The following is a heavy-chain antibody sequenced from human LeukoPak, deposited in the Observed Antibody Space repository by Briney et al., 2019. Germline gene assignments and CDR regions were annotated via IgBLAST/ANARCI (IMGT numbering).Heavy chain of an antibody. CDR3: ARGNYYGMDV. V-gene: IGHV3-30*07. CDR1: GFTFSSYA. CDR2: ISYDGSNK. Sequence: GRSLRLSCAASGFTFSSYAMHWVRHAPGKGLVWVAVISYDGSNKYYADSVKGRFTISRDNSKNTLYLQMKSLRAEDTAVYYCARGNYYGMDVWRQGTTVSVSS. J-gene: IGHJ6*01. D-gene: IGHD2/OR15-2a*01.